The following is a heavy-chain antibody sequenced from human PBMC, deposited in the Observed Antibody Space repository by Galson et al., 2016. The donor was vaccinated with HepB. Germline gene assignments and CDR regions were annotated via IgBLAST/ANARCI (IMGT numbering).Heavy chain of an antibody. CDR2: IYFSGST. Sequence: TLSLTCTVSGGFVSSSDYYWGWIRQPPGKGLEWIGSIYFSGSTYYNPSLKSRVTISVDTSENQFSLKLSSVTAADTAVYFCARQGLRSFYDSSDHLGAWGQGILVTVSS. CDR1: GGFVSSSDYY. J-gene: IGHJ5*02. D-gene: IGHD3-22*01. V-gene: IGHV4-39*01. CDR3: ARQGLRSFYDSSDHLGA.